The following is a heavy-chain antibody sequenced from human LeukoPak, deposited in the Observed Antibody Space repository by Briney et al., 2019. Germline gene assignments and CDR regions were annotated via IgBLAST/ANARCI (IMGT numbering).Heavy chain of an antibody. CDR2: ISSSSSYI. D-gene: IGHD1-26*01. V-gene: IGHV3-21*01. J-gene: IGHJ4*02. CDR1: GFTFNTYS. CDR3: AKGGSGTYFLDY. Sequence: GGSLGLSCAASGFTFNTYSMNWVRQAPGKGLEWVSSISSSSSYIDYADSGKGRFTISRDNAKNSLYLQMNSLRVEDTAVYYCAKGGSGTYFLDYWGQGTLVTVSS.